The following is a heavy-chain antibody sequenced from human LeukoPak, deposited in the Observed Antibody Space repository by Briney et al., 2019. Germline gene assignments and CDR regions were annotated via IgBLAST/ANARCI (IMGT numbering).Heavy chain of an antibody. V-gene: IGHV3-74*01. CDR2: LNTDGSNT. CDR3: ARERETGYDGSWFNYMDG. J-gene: IGHJ6*03. D-gene: IGHD3-10*01. CDR1: GFTFSTYW. Sequence: GGSLRLSCAASGFTFSTYWMHWVRQAPGQGLVWVSRLNTDGSNTNYADSVKGRFTISRDNAKHTLFLQMDRLGAEDTAVYFCARERETGYDGSWFNYMDGWRKGTTVSVCS.